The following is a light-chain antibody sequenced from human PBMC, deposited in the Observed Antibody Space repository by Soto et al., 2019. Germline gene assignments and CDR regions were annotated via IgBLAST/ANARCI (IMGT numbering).Light chain of an antibody. Sequence: HSVLTQPPSVSAAPGQTVTISCSGSSSNIGNNYVSWYQQLPGTAPKLLIYDSNKRPSGIPDRFSGSKSGTSATLGITGLQTGDEADYYCGTWDSSLSAVVFGGGTQLTVL. V-gene: IGLV1-51*01. CDR3: GTWDSSLSAVV. CDR2: DSN. CDR1: SSNIGNNY. J-gene: IGLJ2*01.